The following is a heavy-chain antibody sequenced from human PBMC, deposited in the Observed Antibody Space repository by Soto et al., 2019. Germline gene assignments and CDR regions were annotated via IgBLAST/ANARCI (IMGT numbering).Heavy chain of an antibody. V-gene: IGHV3-23*01. Sequence: GGFLRLSCAASGFTFSSYAMSWVRQAPGKGLEWVSAISGSGGSTYYADSVKGRFTISRDNSKNTLYLQMNSLRAEDTAVYYCANYSSGWHYFDYWGQGTLVTVSS. CDR1: GFTFSSYA. J-gene: IGHJ4*02. D-gene: IGHD6-19*01. CDR2: ISGSGGST. CDR3: ANYSSGWHYFDY.